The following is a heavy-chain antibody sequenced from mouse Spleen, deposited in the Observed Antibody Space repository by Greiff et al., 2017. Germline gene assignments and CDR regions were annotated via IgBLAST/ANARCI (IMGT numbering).Heavy chain of an antibody. V-gene: IGHV5-9-2*01. Sequence: VKLMESGGGLVKPGGSLKLSCAASGFTFSSYGMSWVRQTPEKRLEWVATISGGGSYTYYPDSVKGRFTISRDNAKNNLYLQMSSLRSEDTALYYCARQYHYYGYWYFDVWGAGTTVTVSS. CDR3: ARQYHYYGYWYFDV. CDR2: ISGGGSYT. J-gene: IGHJ1*01. CDR1: GFTFSSYG. D-gene: IGHD1-2*01.